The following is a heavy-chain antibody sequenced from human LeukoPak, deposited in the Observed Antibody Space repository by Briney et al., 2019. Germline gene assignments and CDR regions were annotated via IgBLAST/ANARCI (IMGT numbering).Heavy chain of an antibody. V-gene: IGHV6-1*01. Sequence: SQTLSLTFAVSGDSVSSKNGAWNWIRQSPSRGLEWLGRTYYRSKWYNDYAESMEDRMTISQDTSKNQYSLHLNSVTPDDTAVYYCARDLGTTGWHTFDYWGQGTLVTVSS. CDR3: ARDLGTTGWHTFDY. CDR2: TYYRSKWYN. D-gene: IGHD6-19*01. J-gene: IGHJ4*02. CDR1: GDSVSSKNGA.